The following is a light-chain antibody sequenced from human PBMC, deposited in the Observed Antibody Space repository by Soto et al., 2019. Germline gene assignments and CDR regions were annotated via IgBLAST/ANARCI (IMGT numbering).Light chain of an antibody. V-gene: IGKV1-5*03. CDR2: KAS. Sequence: DIQMTQSPSTPSASVGDSVKITCRASQRISIWLAWYQQKPGTAPKLLIYKASTLESGVPSRFSGSGSGTEFTLTISSLQPDDFATYYCQHYDGYSNSFGQGTKVEIK. CDR1: QRISIW. J-gene: IGKJ2*01. CDR3: QHYDGYSNS.